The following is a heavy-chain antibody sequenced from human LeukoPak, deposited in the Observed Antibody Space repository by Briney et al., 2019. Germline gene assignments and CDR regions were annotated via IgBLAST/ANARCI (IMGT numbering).Heavy chain of an antibody. J-gene: IGHJ4*02. CDR2: ISGSGGST. CDR3: AKDFAGTTHY. V-gene: IGHV3-23*01. D-gene: IGHD1-1*01. CDR1: GFSFTNYG. Sequence: WGSLRLSCAASGFSFTNYGMNWVRQAPGKGLEWVSAISGSGGSTYYADSVKGRFTISRDNSKNTLYLQMNSLRAEDTAVYYCAKDFAGTTHYWGQGTLVTVSS.